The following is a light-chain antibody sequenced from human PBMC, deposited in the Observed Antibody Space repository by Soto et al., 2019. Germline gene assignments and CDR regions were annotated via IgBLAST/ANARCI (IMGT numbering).Light chain of an antibody. V-gene: IGKV3-11*01. J-gene: IGKJ5*01. CDR2: DAS. CDR1: QSVISY. Sequence: EILLTQSPGPLSFSPGQRATLSCRSSQSVISYLAWYPAKPGQAPRLLIYDASNRATGIPARFSGSGSGTDFTLTISSLEPEDFAVYYCQQRSNWPPITLGQGTRLGI. CDR3: QQRSNWPPIT.